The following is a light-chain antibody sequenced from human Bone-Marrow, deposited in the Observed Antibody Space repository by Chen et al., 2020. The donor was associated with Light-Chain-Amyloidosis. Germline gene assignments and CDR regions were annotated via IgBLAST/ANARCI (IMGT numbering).Light chain of an antibody. CDR1: NSNNGASSD. J-gene: IGLJ1*01. CDR2: GNS. Sequence: QPVLTQPPSLSGAPGQRVTISCTGSNSNNGASSDVHWYQHLPGTAPKLLIYGNSNRPSGVPDRFSGSKSDTSASLAITGLQAEDEADYYCQSYDNSLSGNFVFGTGTKVTVL. V-gene: IGLV1-40*01. CDR3: QSYDNSLSGNFV.